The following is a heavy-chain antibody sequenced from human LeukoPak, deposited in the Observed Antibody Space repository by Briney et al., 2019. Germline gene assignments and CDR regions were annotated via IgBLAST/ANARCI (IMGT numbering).Heavy chain of an antibody. J-gene: IGHJ4*02. V-gene: IGHV1-18*04. CDR2: ISAYNGNT. CDR1: GYTSTGYY. Sequence: ASVKVSCKASGYTSTGYYMHWVRQAPGQGLEWMGWISAYNGNTNYAQNLQGRVTMTTDTSTSTAYMELRSLRSDDTAVYYCARPYYYDGYFDYWGQGTLVTVSS. D-gene: IGHD3-22*01. CDR3: ARPYYYDGYFDY.